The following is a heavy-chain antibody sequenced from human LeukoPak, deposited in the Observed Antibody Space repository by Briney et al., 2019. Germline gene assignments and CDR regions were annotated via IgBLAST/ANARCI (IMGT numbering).Heavy chain of an antibody. V-gene: IGHV4-59*01. D-gene: IGHD6-19*01. J-gene: IGHJ3*02. CDR1: GGSISSYY. Sequence: SETLSLTCTVSGGSISSYYWSWIWQPPGKGLEWIGYIYYSGSTNYNPSLKSRVTISVDTSKNQFSLKLSSVTAADTAVYYCAREQYSSGWYSAFDIWGQGTMVTVSS. CDR3: AREQYSSGWYSAFDI. CDR2: IYYSGST.